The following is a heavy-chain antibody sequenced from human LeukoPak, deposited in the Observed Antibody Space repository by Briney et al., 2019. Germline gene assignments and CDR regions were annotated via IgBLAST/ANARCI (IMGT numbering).Heavy chain of an antibody. J-gene: IGHJ4*02. CDR1: GFTFSSYA. Sequence: PGGSLRLSCAASGFTFSSYAMSWVRQAPGKGLEWVSAISGNGGSTYYADSVKGRFTISRDNSKNTLYLQMNSLRAEDTAVYYCAKDSLPMIVVVTSHYFDSGAREPWSPSPQ. V-gene: IGHV3-23*01. CDR3: AKDSLPMIVVVTSHYFDS. CDR2: ISGNGGST. D-gene: IGHD3-22*01.